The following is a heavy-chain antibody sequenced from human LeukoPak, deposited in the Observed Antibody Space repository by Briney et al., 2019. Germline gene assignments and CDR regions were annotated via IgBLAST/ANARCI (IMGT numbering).Heavy chain of an antibody. V-gene: IGHV4-61*02. CDR2: IYTSGST. CDR3: ARPEGVLSAWYFDL. D-gene: IGHD1-14*01. CDR1: GGSISSGSYY. Sequence: SETLSLTCTVSGGSISSGSYYWSWIRQPAGKGLEWIGRIYTSGSTNYNPSLKSRVTISVDTSKNQFSLKPSSVTAADTAVYYCARPEGVLSAWYFDLWGRGTLVTVSS. J-gene: IGHJ2*01.